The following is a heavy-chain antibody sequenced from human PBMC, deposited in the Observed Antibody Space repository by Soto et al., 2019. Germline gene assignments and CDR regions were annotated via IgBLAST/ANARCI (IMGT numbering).Heavy chain of an antibody. J-gene: IGHJ4*02. D-gene: IGHD6-13*01. CDR1: GGSISSYY. Sequence: SETLSLTCTVSGGSISSYYWSWIRQPPGKGLEWIGYIYYTGLSNSNPSLNSRVTMSVDTSKNQFSLKLSSVTTADTAVYYCASHSSHWPFFDFWGQGTLVTVSS. CDR2: IYYTGLS. V-gene: IGHV4-59*01. CDR3: ASHSSHWPFFDF.